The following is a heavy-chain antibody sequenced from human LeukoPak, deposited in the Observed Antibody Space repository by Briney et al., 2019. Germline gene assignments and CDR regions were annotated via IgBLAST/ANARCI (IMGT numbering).Heavy chain of an antibody. Sequence: ASVKVSCKASGYTFTGYYMHWVRQAPGQGLEWMGRINPNSGGTNYAQKFQGGVTITTDESTSTAYMELSSLRAEDTAVYYCARDRGERGSSWSLPAHGFDIWGQGTMVTVSS. CDR1: GYTFTGYY. CDR2: INPNSGGT. V-gene: IGHV1-2*06. D-gene: IGHD6-13*01. CDR3: ARDRGERGSSWSLPAHGFDI. J-gene: IGHJ3*02.